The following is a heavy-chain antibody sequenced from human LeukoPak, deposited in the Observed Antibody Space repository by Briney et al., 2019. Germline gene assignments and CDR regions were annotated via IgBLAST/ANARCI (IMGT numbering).Heavy chain of an antibody. CDR3: ASGNYYDSLYYFDY. CDR1: GGSISSYY. CDR2: IYYSGST. J-gene: IGHJ4*02. V-gene: IGHV4-59*01. D-gene: IGHD3-22*01. Sequence: SETLSLTCTVSGGSISSYYWSWIRQPPGKGLEWIGYIYYSGSTNYNPSLKSRVTISVDTSKNQFSLKLSSVTAADTAVYYCASGNYYDSLYYFDYWGQGTLVTVSS.